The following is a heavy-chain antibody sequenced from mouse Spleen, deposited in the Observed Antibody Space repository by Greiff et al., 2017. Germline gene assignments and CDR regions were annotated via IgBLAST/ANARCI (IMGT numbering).Heavy chain of an antibody. D-gene: IGHD1-1*01. CDR2: ISYDGSN. V-gene: IGHV3-6*02. J-gene: IGHJ4*01. CDR1: GYSITSGYY. CDR3: ARDLLLREYYAMDY. Sequence: EVKLMESGPGLVKPSQSLSLTCSVTGYSITSGYYWNWIRQFPGNKLEWMGYISYDGSNNYNPSLKNRISITRDTSKNQFFLKLNSVTTEDTATYYCARDLLLREYYAMDYWGQGTSVTVSS.